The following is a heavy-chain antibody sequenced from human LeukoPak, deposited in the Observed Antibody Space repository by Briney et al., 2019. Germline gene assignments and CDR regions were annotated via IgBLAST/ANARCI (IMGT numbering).Heavy chain of an antibody. J-gene: IGHJ4*02. CDR3: ASLYYYGSGSYRTPFDY. CDR2: INHSGST. Sequence: SEILSLTCAVYGGSFSGYYWSWIRQPPGKGLEWIGEINHSGSTNYNPSLKSRVTISVDTSKNQFSLKLSSVTAADTAVYYCASLYYYGSGSYRTPFDYWGQGTLVTVSS. V-gene: IGHV4-34*01. CDR1: GGSFSGYY. D-gene: IGHD3-10*01.